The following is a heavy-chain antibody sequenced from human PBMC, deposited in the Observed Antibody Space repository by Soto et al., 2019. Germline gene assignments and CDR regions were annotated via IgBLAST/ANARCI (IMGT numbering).Heavy chain of an antibody. V-gene: IGHV3-30*18. J-gene: IGHJ6*02. Sequence: GGSLRLACAASGFSISDYGMEWVRQAPGKGLEWVALISYDGSNTYYADSVKGRFTISRDNSKDTLFLQMTGLRREDTAVYYCAKGAGDRLSLGMDVWGQGTTVTVSS. CDR3: AKGAGDRLSLGMDV. D-gene: IGHD1-26*01. CDR2: ISYDGSNT. CDR1: GFSISDYG.